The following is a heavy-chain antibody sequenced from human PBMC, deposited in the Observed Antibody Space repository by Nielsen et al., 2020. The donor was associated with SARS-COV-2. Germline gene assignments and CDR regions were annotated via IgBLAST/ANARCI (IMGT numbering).Heavy chain of an antibody. Sequence: SETLSLTCTVSGGSISSSSYYWGWIRQPPGKGLEWIGSIYYSGSTYYNPSLKSRVTISVDTSKNQLSLKLSSVTAADTAVYYCARFPRRGYSYGYTYYYGMDVWGQGTTVTVSS. J-gene: IGHJ6*02. CDR1: GGSISSSSYY. CDR2: IYYSGST. CDR3: ARFPRRGYSYGYTYYYGMDV. D-gene: IGHD5-18*01. V-gene: IGHV4-39*01.